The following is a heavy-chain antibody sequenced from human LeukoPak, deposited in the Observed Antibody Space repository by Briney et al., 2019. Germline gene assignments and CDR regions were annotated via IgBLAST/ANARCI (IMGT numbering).Heavy chain of an antibody. J-gene: IGHJ5*02. V-gene: IGHV4-31*03. Sequence: PSQTLSLTCTVSGGSFSSGGYYWNWIRQHPGKGLEWIGYIYYSGRTYYNPSLKSRVTISVDTSKNQFSLKLSSVTAADTAVYHCARVRDGDYGYIGFDPWGQGTLVTVSS. CDR2: IYYSGRT. CDR1: GGSFSSGGYY. CDR3: ARVRDGDYGYIGFDP. D-gene: IGHD4-17*01.